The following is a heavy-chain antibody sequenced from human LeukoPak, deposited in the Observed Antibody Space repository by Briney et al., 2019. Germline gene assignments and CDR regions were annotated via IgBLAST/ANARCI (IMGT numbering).Heavy chain of an antibody. CDR1: GFTFSSYS. V-gene: IGHV3-48*01. CDR3: ARSLSGYPNWFDP. D-gene: IGHD3-16*02. CDR2: ISSSSSTI. J-gene: IGHJ5*02. Sequence: PGGSLRLSCAASGFTFSSYSMDWVRQAPGKGLEWVSYISSSSSTIYYADSVKGRFTISRDSAKNSLYLQMNSLRAEDTAVYYCARSLSGYPNWFDPWGQGTLVTVSS.